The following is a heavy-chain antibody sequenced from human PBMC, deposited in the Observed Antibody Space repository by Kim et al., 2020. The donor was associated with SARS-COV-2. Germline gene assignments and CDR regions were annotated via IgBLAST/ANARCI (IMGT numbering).Heavy chain of an antibody. V-gene: IGHV4-39*01. CDR3: ASPETILWYGMDV. CDR2: IYYSGST. Sequence: SETLSLTCTVSGGSISSSSYYWGWIRQPPGKGLEWIGSIYYSGSTYYNPSLKSRVTISVDTSKNQFSLKLSSVTAADTAVYYCASPETILWYGMDVWGQGTPVTVSS. D-gene: IGHD2-21*01. CDR1: GGSISSSSYY. J-gene: IGHJ6*02.